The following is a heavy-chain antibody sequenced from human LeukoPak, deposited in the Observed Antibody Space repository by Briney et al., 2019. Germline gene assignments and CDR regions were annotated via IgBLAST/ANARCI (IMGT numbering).Heavy chain of an antibody. CDR1: GYTFTSYY. Sequence: GASVKVSCKASGYTFTSYYMHCVRQAPGQGLEWRGIINPSGVSTSYAQKVQGRVTMTRDTSTSTVYMELSSLRSEDTAVYYCARDIVSGYFDLWGRGTLVTVSS. CDR2: INPSGVST. J-gene: IGHJ2*01. D-gene: IGHD2-15*01. CDR3: ARDIVSGYFDL. V-gene: IGHV1-46*01.